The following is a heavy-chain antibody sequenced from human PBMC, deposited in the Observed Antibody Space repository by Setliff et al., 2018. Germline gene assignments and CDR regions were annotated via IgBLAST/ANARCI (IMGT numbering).Heavy chain of an antibody. D-gene: IGHD4-17*01. V-gene: IGHV4-39*07. CDR1: DASIGGSGYY. Sequence: SETLSLTCTVSDASIGGSGYYWGWLRQPPGKGPEWIGHIHYSGSTHYNPSLKSRVTISVDTSKNQFSLKLTSVTAADAAVYYCANSAYLRALDYWGPGTLVTVSS. CDR2: IHYSGST. J-gene: IGHJ4*02. CDR3: ANSAYLRALDY.